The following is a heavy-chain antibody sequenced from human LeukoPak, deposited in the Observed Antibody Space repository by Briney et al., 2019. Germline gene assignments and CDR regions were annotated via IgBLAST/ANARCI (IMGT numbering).Heavy chain of an antibody. CDR1: GFTFTSYD. V-gene: IGHV1-8*01. Sequence: GASVKVSCKASGFTFTSYDINWVRQAPGQGLEWMGWMNPNSGNTRYAQKVQGRITMTRDTSISTAYMELSSLRSEDTAVYYCARGPTLARGVIMPDSVGGMDVWGKGPRSPSPQ. D-gene: IGHD3-10*01. CDR2: MNPNSGNT. CDR3: ARGPTLARGVIMPDSVGGMDV. J-gene: IGHJ6*01.